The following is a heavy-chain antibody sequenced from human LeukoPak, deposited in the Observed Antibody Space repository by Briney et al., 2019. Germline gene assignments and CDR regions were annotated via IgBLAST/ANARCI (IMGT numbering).Heavy chain of an antibody. J-gene: IGHJ5*02. CDR1: GFTFSSYA. CDR2: IIYSGTTT. V-gene: IGHV3-23*01. D-gene: IGHD3-22*01. CDR3: ARDADTSEFFSWLDL. Sequence: GGSLRLSCAASGFTFSSYAMNWVRQAPGKGLEWVSGIIYSGTTTYYADSVKGRFTISRDNSKNTLYLQMTTLRAEDTAVYYCARDADTSEFFSWLDLWGQGTLVTVSS.